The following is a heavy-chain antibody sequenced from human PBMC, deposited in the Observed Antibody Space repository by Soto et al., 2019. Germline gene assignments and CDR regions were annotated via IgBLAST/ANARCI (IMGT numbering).Heavy chain of an antibody. V-gene: IGHV2-5*02. D-gene: IGHD3-3*01. CDR3: ARNTIFGVLYAFDI. Sequence: QITLKESGPTLVKPTQTLTLTCTFSGFSLSTSGVGVGWIRQPTGKALEWLALIYWDDDKRYSPSLKSRLTITKDTSKKQVVVTMTNMDPVDTATYYCARNTIFGVLYAFDIWGQGTMVTVSS. CDR2: IYWDDDK. J-gene: IGHJ3*02. CDR1: GFSLSTSGVG.